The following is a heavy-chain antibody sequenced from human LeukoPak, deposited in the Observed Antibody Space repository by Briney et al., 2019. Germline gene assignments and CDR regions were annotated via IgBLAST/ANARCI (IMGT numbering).Heavy chain of an antibody. V-gene: IGHV1-18*01. CDR3: ARDPADIVVLPAAIKSRFDP. D-gene: IGHD2-2*01. CDR1: GYTFTSYG. Sequence: GASVKVSCKASGYTFTSYGISWVRQAPGQGLEWMGWISAYNGNTNYAQKLQGRVTMTTDTSTSTAYMELRSLRSDDTAVYYCARDPADIVVLPAAIKSRFDPWGQGTLVTVSS. CDR2: ISAYNGNT. J-gene: IGHJ5*02.